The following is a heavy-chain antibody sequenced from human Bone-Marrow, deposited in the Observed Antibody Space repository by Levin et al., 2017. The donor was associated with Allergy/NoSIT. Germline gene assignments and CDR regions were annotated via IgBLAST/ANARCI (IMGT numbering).Heavy chain of an antibody. D-gene: IGHD6-19*01. J-gene: IGHJ4*02. Sequence: VASVKVSCTASGFTFHTSAMTWVRQAPGRGLAWVSAISGSGDMTSYADSVKGRFTVFRDNSKNMLFLQMDSLRVEDTAVFYCAKGSSGWFQETDSWGQGTLVTVSS. V-gene: IGHV3-23*01. CDR3: AKGSSGWFQETDS. CDR2: ISGSGDMT. CDR1: GFTFHTSA.